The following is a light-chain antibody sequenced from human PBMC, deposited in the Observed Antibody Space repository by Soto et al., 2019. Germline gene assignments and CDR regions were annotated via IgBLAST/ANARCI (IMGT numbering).Light chain of an antibody. Sequence: DIRMTQSPSTLSASVGDRFTITCRASQSISAWLAWYQQKPGKAPKLLIYDASNLESGVPSRFSGGGSGTDFTLTISSLQPDDSATYYCQHYETYSSTFGQGTRWIS. CDR3: QHYETYSST. CDR1: QSISAW. V-gene: IGKV1-5*01. J-gene: IGKJ1*01. CDR2: DAS.